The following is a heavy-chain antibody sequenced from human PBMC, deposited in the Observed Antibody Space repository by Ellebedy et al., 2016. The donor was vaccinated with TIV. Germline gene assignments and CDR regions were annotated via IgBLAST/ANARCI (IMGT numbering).Heavy chain of an antibody. D-gene: IGHD4-17*01. CDR2: IYHSGST. J-gene: IGHJ4*02. V-gene: IGHV4-39*01. CDR1: AGSISSSSYF. CDR3: ARPLRSTVTTSIYFNY. Sequence: SETLSLXXTVSAGSISSSSYFWGWTCQPPAKGLAWIGIIYHSGSTYYNPSLNSRVSISVDTSKNQFSLNLSSVTAADTAVYYCARPLRSTVTTSIYFNYWGQGTLVTVSS.